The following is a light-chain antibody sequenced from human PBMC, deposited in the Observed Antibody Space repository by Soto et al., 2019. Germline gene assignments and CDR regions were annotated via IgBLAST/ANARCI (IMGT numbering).Light chain of an antibody. Sequence: VMPEAPATLSVFPGERAPLSCRASQSVSSNLAWYQQKPGQAPRLLIYDASNRATGIPAGFSGSGSGTDFTLTISSLEPDDFALYYCQLRSFLQITFCQGTLLAI. V-gene: IGKV3-11*01. CDR1: QSVSSN. CDR3: QLRSFLQIT. J-gene: IGKJ5*01. CDR2: DAS.